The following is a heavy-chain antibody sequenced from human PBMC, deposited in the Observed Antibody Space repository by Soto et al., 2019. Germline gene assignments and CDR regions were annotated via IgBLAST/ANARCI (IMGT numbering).Heavy chain of an antibody. CDR3: ASSSLYGMDV. CDR2: INHSGST. Sequence: SETLSLTCAVYGGSFSGYYWSWIRQPPGKGLEWIGEINHSGSTYYNPSLKSRVTISVDTSKNQFSLKVGSVTAADTAVYYCASSSLYGMDVWGQGTTVTVSS. V-gene: IGHV4-34*01. J-gene: IGHJ6*02. CDR1: GGSFSGYY.